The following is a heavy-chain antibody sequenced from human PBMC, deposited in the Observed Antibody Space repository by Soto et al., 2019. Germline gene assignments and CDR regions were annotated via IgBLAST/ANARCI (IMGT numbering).Heavy chain of an antibody. Sequence: QVQLVQSGAEVKKPGSSVKVSCKASGGTFSSYAISWVRQAPGQGLEWMGGSIPIFGTANYAQKFQGRVTITADEYTSTAYMDLSSLRSEDTAVYYCAIHDSSGYYAAYFDYWGQGTLVTVSS. CDR3: AIHDSSGYYAAYFDY. CDR1: GGTFSSYA. D-gene: IGHD3-22*01. J-gene: IGHJ4*02. V-gene: IGHV1-69*12. CDR2: SIPIFGTA.